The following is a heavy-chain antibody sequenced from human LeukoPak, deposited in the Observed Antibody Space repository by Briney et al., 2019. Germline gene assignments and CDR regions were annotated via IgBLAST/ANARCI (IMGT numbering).Heavy chain of an antibody. CDR3: ARDRVATIFTYHPMFDS. CDR1: RFTFSVHW. J-gene: IGHJ5*01. CDR2: INPDESDK. Sequence: GGSLRLSCAASRFTFSVHWMHWVRHAPGKGLEWVSRINPDESDKAYADSVKGRFTISRDNAKNTLYLQMNSLRAEDTAVYYCARDRVATIFTYHPMFDSWGPGTLVTVSS. D-gene: IGHD3-10*02. V-gene: IGHV3-74*01.